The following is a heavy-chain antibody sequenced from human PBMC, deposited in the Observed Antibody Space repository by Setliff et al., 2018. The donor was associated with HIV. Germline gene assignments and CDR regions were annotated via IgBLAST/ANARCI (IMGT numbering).Heavy chain of an antibody. CDR1: GFTFSAHQ. CDR3: ARGEFYCGTDCYWSSFDY. V-gene: IGHV3-7*03. J-gene: IGHJ4*02. D-gene: IGHD2-21*02. Sequence: PGGSLRLSCAASGFTFSAHQMSWVRQPPGKGLEWVANIKADGTDKYYVDSVKGRFAISRDNSKNSLYLQMNSLRAGDTAVYYCARGEFYCGTDCYWSSFDYWGQGILVTVSS. CDR2: IKADGTDK.